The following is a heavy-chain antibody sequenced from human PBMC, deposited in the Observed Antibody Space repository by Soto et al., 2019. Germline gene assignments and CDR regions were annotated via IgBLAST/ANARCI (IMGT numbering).Heavy chain of an antibody. V-gene: IGHV3-15*07. CDR2: IKTNIDGGAT. CDR1: GFSFTSAW. D-gene: IGHD5-12*01. J-gene: IGHJ4*02. CDR3: TTGRGGSAYVPGAY. Sequence: EVQLVESGGGLVKPGGSLRLSCAASGFSFTSAWMNWVRQIPGKGLEWVGRIKTNIDGGATDYSAPVKGRFTISRDDSKDAVYLQMNSLKTADTAVYYCTTGRGGSAYVPGAYWGQGALVTVSS.